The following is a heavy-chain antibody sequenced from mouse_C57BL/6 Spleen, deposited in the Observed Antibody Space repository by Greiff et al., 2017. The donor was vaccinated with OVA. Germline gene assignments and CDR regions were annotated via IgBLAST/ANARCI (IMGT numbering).Heavy chain of an antibody. CDR3: TREGYYGSSYWYFDV. J-gene: IGHJ1*03. V-gene: IGHV5-9-1*02. CDR2: ISSGGDYI. Sequence: EVKVVESGEGLVKPGGSLKLSCAASGFTFSSYAMSWVRQTPEKRLEWVAYISSGGDYIYYADTVKGRFTISRDNARNTLYLQMSSLKSEDTAMYYCTREGYYGSSYWYFDVWGTGTTVTVSS. D-gene: IGHD1-1*01. CDR1: GFTFSSYA.